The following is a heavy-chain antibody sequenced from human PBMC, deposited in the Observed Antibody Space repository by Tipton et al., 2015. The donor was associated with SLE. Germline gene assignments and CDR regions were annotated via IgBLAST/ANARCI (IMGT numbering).Heavy chain of an antibody. D-gene: IGHD6-13*01. CDR3: ARERERETIAAAGFDY. Sequence: SLRLSCAASGFTFSSYWMSWVRQAPGKGLEWVANIKQDGSEKYYVDSVKGRFTISRDNAKNSLYLQMNSLRAEDTAVYYCARERERETIAAAGFDYWGQGTLVTVSS. CDR2: IKQDGSEK. J-gene: IGHJ4*02. V-gene: IGHV3-7*01. CDR1: GFTFSSYW.